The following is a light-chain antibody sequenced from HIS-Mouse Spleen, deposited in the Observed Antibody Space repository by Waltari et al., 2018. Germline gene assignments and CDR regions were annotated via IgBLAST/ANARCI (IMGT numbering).Light chain of an antibody. CDR2: RNN. Sequence: QSVLTQPPSASGTPGQRVTISCSGSSSNIGSNYVYWYQQLPGTAPKLLIYRNNQRPSGVPDLFSGSKSGTSASRAISGLRSEDEADYYCAAWDDRLSGPVFGGGTKLTVL. V-gene: IGLV1-47*01. CDR3: AAWDDRLSGPV. CDR1: SSNIGSNY. J-gene: IGLJ3*02.